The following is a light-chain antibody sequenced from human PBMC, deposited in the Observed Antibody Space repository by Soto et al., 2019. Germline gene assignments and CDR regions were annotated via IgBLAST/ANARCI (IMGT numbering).Light chain of an antibody. V-gene: IGKV1-5*01. CDR1: QRINSW. Sequence: DIQMTQSPSTLSASVGDRVTITCRASQRINSWLAWYQHKPGKAPNLLIYDASTLESGVPSRFSGSGSGTEFTLTITSLQPDDFATYYCQQYNTYWTFGQGTKVDIK. CDR3: QQYNTYWT. J-gene: IGKJ1*01. CDR2: DAS.